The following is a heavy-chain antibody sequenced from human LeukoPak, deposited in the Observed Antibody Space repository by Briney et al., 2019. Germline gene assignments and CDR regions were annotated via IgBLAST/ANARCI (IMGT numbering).Heavy chain of an antibody. J-gene: IGHJ2*01. D-gene: IGHD5-24*01. V-gene: IGHV3-7*05. CDR1: GFTFSDYW. Sequence: GGSLRLSCAASGFTFSDYWMSWVRQAPGKGLEWVANIQQDGSEKYYVDSVKGRFTISRDNAKKSLFLQVSSLTAEDTAVYFCARSRRDGYLDLWGRGTLVTVSS. CDR3: ARSRRDGYLDL. CDR2: IQQDGSEK.